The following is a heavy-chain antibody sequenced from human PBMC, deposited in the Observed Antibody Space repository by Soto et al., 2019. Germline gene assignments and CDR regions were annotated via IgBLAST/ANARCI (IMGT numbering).Heavy chain of an antibody. CDR2: IYWNDDK. CDR1: GFSLSTSGVG. J-gene: IGHJ4*02. CDR3: ANSTPRLEAVAGKLLANDY. V-gene: IGHV2-5*01. Sequence: SGPTLVNPTQTLTLTCTFSGFSLSTSGVGVGWIRQPPGKALEWLALIYWNDDKRYSPSLKSRLTITKDTSKNQVVLTMTNMDPVDTATYYCANSTPRLEAVAGKLLANDYWGQGTLVTVSS. D-gene: IGHD6-19*01.